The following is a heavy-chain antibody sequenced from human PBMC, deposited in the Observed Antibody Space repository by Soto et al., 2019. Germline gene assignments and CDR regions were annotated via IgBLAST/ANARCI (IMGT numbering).Heavy chain of an antibody. J-gene: IGHJ4*02. CDR2: INGGSGNT. CDR3: AREIIASGYDY. CDR1: GYIFRSFS. D-gene: IGHD2-21*01. Sequence: ATVKVSCKASGYIFRSFSLHLVRQAPGQRLEWMGWINGGSGNTQYSQNFQGRVTITRDTSARTVYMDLTSLRSEDTAFYYCAREIIASGYDYWGQGTLVTVPQ. V-gene: IGHV1-3*01.